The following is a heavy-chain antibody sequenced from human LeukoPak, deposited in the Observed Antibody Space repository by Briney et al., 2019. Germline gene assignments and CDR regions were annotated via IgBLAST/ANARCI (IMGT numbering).Heavy chain of an antibody. D-gene: IGHD3-22*01. J-gene: IGHJ6*03. CDR3: ARDYYYDSSELQSYYYYYYMDV. CDR1: DYTFSDYY. CDR2: IASTGTLL. V-gene: IGHV3-11*04. Sequence: GGSLRLSCAASDYTFSDYYMSWIREAPGKGLEWIAYIASTGTLLDYADSVRGRFTISRDNAKNSLYLQMNSLRAEDTAVYYCARDYYYDSSELQSYYYYYYMDVWGKGTTVTISS.